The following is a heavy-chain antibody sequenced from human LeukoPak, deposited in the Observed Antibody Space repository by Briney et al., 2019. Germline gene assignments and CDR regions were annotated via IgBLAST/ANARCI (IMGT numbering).Heavy chain of an antibody. Sequence: ASVKVSRKASGYTFTNFDINWVRQAPGQGLEWMGWMNPVSGNAGSAQKFQGRVTLTGDTSISTAYMELSSLRSDDTAVYYCARAPMGTAALYWGQGTLVTVSS. CDR1: GYTFTNFD. J-gene: IGHJ4*02. D-gene: IGHD2-2*01. V-gene: IGHV1-8*01. CDR2: MNPVSGNA. CDR3: ARAPMGTAALY.